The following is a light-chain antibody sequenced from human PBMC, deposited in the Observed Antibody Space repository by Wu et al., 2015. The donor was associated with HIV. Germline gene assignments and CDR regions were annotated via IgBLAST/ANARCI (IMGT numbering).Light chain of an antibody. CDR2: AAS. V-gene: IGKV3-20*01. Sequence: EIVLTQSPGTLSLSPGERATLSCRASQSVSGDYIAWYRHLPGQAPRLLFYAASSRAIGTPDRFSGRGSGTDFTLTISRLEPEDFAMYYCQYYGNSPCTFGQGTKVEIK. CDR3: QYYGNSPCT. CDR1: QSVSGDY. J-gene: IGKJ1*01.